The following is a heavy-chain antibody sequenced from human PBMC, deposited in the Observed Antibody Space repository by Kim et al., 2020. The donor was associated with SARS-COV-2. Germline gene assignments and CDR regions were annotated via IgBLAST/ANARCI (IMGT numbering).Heavy chain of an antibody. Sequence: ASVKVSCKASGYTFSNYAMHWVRQAPGQKLEWMGWINAGSGNTEYSQKFQGRLIITRDTSASTAYMELSSLRSEDTAVYYCARGGGVLRFLEWLSSYFDYWGQGALVTVSS. CDR2: INAGSGNT. D-gene: IGHD3-3*01. V-gene: IGHV1-3*01. CDR3: ARGGGVLRFLEWLSSYFDY. J-gene: IGHJ4*02. CDR1: GYTFSNYA.